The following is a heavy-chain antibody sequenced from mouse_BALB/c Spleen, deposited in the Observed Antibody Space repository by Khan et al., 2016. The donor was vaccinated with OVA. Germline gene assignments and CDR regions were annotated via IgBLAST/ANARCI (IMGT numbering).Heavy chain of an antibody. J-gene: IGHJ3*01. CDR3: ARDYWFAY. CDR1: GFTFSNYA. V-gene: IGHV5-6-5*01. Sequence: EVQGVESGGGLVKPGGSLKLSCAASGFTFSNYAMSWVRQSPEKRLEWVASISSGDSTYYPDSVKGRFTISRDNARNILYLQMSSLRSEDTAMYYCARDYWFAYWGQGTLVTVSA. CDR2: ISSGDST.